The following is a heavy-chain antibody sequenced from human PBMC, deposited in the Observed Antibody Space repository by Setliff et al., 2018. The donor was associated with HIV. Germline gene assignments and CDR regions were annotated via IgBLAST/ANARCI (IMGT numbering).Heavy chain of an antibody. CDR3: AKDEAGRYYELYYFDY. Sequence: GGSLRLSCAASGFTVSSNYMSWVRQAPGKGLGWVSHIINDGSATSYADSVKGRFTISRDNAKNTLYLQMNSLRVEDTAVYYCAKDEAGRYYELYYFDYWGQGTLVTVSS. D-gene: IGHD3-10*01. J-gene: IGHJ4*02. CDR1: GFTVSSNY. CDR2: IINDGSAT. V-gene: IGHV3-74*01.